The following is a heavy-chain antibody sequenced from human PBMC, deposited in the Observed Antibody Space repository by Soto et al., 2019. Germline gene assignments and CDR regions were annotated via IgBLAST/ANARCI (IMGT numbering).Heavy chain of an antibody. Sequence: QEQLVESGGGVVLPERSLRLSCAASGFTFNTFGMHWVRQAPGKGLEWVAVISYDGSDKYYSDSVRGRFTISRDNSMNTLYLQMNSLRTEDTAVYYCAKSPNFYCSSYHCYKYYFDYWGQGTLVTVSS. D-gene: IGHD2-2*01. V-gene: IGHV3-30*18. CDR1: GFTFNTFG. CDR2: ISYDGSDK. J-gene: IGHJ4*02. CDR3: AKSPNFYCSSYHCYKYYFDY.